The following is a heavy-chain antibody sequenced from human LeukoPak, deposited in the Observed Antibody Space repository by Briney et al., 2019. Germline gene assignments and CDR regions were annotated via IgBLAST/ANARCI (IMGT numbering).Heavy chain of an antibody. V-gene: IGHV4-39*01. CDR1: GGSVSSSEYY. CDR2: IYYSGST. J-gene: IGHJ6*02. CDR3: ASRIIVVVPAATQYGMDV. Sequence: SETLSLTCTVSGGSVSSSEYYCDWIRQPPGKGLQWIGTIYYSGSTSYNPSLKSRVTISIDTFKNQLSLNLTSVTAADTAVYYCASRIIVVVPAATQYGMDVWGQGTTVTVSS. D-gene: IGHD2-2*01.